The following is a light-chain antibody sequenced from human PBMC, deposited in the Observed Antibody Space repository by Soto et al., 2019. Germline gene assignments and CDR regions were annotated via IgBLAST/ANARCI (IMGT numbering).Light chain of an antibody. V-gene: IGKV1-5*03. CDR2: KAS. CDR3: QQYNNDWT. J-gene: IGKJ1*01. CDR1: QSISSW. Sequence: DIQTTQSPSTLSASVGDRVTITCRASQSISSWLAWYQQRPGKAPKLLIYKASSLQSGVPSRISGCGSGTEFTVTITSLQSDDYAAVYGQQYNNDWTVGQGTVV.